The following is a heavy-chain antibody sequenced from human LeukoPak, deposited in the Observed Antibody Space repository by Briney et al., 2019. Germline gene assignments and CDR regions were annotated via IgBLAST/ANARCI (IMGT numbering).Heavy chain of an antibody. CDR3: ARGRKWIQLWLRVYYFDY. D-gene: IGHD5-18*01. Sequence: ASVTVSCKASGYTFTSYGISWVRQAPGQGLEWMGWISAYNGNTNYAQKLQGRVTMTTDTSTSTAYMELRSLRSEDTAVYYCARGRKWIQLWLRVYYFDYWGQGTLVTVSS. CDR1: GYTFTSYG. V-gene: IGHV1-18*01. J-gene: IGHJ4*02. CDR2: ISAYNGNT.